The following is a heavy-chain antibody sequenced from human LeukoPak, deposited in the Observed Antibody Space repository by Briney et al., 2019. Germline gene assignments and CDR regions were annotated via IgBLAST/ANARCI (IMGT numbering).Heavy chain of an antibody. CDR3: AKEFIAGDGHVDCDS. D-gene: IGHD5-24*01. J-gene: IGHJ4*02. CDR2: ITSSGATT. Sequence: SGGSLRLSRAASGFTISTYAMTWVRQAPGKGLEWVSSITSSGATTYYADSVKGRFTISRDISKNTLYLQMNSLTAEDSAVYYCAKEFIAGDGHVDCDSWGQGTLVTVSS. V-gene: IGHV3-23*01. CDR1: GFTISTYA.